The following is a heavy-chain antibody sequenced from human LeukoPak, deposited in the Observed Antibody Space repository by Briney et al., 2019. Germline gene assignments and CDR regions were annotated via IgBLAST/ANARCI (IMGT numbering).Heavy chain of an antibody. CDR1: GGSFSGYY. CDR3: ARHPLAALNRSWYSSSSLGYKDV. Sequence: PSETLSLTCAVYGGSFSGYYWSWIRQPPGKGLEWIGEINHSGSTNYNPSLKSRVTISVDTSKNQFSLKLSSVTAADTAVYYCARHPLAALNRSWYSSSSLGYKDVWGKGTTVTVSS. J-gene: IGHJ6*03. CDR2: INHSGST. V-gene: IGHV4-34*01. D-gene: IGHD6-6*01.